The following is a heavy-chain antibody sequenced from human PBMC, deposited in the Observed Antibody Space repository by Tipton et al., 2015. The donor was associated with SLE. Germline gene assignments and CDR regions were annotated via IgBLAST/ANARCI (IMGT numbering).Heavy chain of an antibody. CDR3: ARVQAYEGFDP. Sequence: TLSLTCTVSGGSISSYYWSWIRQPPGKGLEWIGYIYYSGSTNYNPSLKSRVTISVDTSKNQFSLKLSSVTAADTAVYYCARVQAYEGFDPWGQGTLVPVSS. V-gene: IGHV4-59*01. CDR2: IYYSGST. D-gene: IGHD3-16*01. J-gene: IGHJ5*02. CDR1: GGSISSYY.